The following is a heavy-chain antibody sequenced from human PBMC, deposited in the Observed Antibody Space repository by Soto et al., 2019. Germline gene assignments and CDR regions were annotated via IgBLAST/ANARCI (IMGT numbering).Heavy chain of an antibody. CDR3: TPSWGDPRYFDN. V-gene: IGHV3-72*01. D-gene: IGHD3-10*01. CDR2: IRKKAYSYTT. Sequence: EVQLVESGGGLVQPGGSLRLSCSASGFTFSDHYMDWVRQAPGKGLEWVGRIRKKAYSYTTEYAASVKDRFTISRDDSRSSVYLQMNSLKFEDTAVYYSTPSWGDPRYFDNGAQGTLATVSS. J-gene: IGHJ4*02. CDR1: GFTFSDHY.